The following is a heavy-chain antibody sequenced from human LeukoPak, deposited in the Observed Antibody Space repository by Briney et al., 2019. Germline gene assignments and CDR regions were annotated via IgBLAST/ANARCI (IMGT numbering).Heavy chain of an antibody. Sequence: GGSLRLSCAASGFTFSDYCMHWVRQAPGEGRVGVSRIKSDGSSTSYAASVKGRFTITRDSAKNTLYLQMNSLRAEDTAVYYCARGTGNYYGYWGQGTLVTVSS. CDR2: IKSDGSST. V-gene: IGHV3-74*01. CDR1: GFTFSDYC. J-gene: IGHJ4*02. CDR3: ARGTGNYYGY. D-gene: IGHD3/OR15-3a*01.